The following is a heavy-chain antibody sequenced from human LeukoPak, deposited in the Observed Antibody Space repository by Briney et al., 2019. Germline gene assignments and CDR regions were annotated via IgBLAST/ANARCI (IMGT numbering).Heavy chain of an antibody. Sequence: SETVSLTCAVYGGSFTGYFWSWIRQPPGKGLEWIGEINHSGSTNYNPSLKSRVTMSVDTSKNQFSLKLSSVTAADTAVYYCARGVMGYYYMDVWDKGTTVTVSS. CDR2: INHSGST. CDR3: ARGVMGYYYMDV. V-gene: IGHV4-34*01. CDR1: GGSFTGYF. J-gene: IGHJ6*03. D-gene: IGHD3-16*01.